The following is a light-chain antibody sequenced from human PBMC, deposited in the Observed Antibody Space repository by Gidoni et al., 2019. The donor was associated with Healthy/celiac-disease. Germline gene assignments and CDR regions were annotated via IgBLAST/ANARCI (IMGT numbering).Light chain of an antibody. CDR3: SSYAGSIL. J-gene: IGLJ2*01. CDR2: EVS. V-gene: IGLV2-8*01. Sequence: QSALTQPPSASGSPGQSVTISCTGTSSDVGGYNYVSWYQQHPGKAPQLMIYEVSKRPSGVPDRFSGSKSGNTASLTVSGLQAEDEADYYCSSYAGSILFGGGTKLTVL. CDR1: SSDVGGYNY.